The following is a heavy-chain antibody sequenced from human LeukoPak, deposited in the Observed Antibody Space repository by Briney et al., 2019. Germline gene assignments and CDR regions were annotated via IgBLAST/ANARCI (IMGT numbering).Heavy chain of an antibody. CDR2: IYYSGST. CDR3: ARLWFGELLVDY. Sequence: SETLSLTCTVSGGSISSSSYYWGWIRQPPGKGLEWIGYIYYSGSTNYNPSLKSRVTISVDTSKNQFSLKLSSVTAADTAVYYCARLWFGELLVDYWGQGTLVTVSS. CDR1: GGSISSSSYY. V-gene: IGHV4-61*05. J-gene: IGHJ4*02. D-gene: IGHD3-10*01.